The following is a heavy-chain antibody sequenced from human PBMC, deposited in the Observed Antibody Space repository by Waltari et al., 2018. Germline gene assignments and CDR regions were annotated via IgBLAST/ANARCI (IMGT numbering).Heavy chain of an antibody. Sequence: QVQLQESGPGLVKPSETLSLTCAVSGYSISSGYYWGWIRQPPGKGLEWIGSIYHSGSTYYNPSLKSRVTISVDTSKNQFSLKLSTVTAADTAVYYCARAQTYYYDSSGQLFDYWGQGTLVTVSS. CDR2: IYHSGST. V-gene: IGHV4-38-2*01. CDR1: GYSISSGYY. J-gene: IGHJ4*02. D-gene: IGHD3-22*01. CDR3: ARAQTYYYDSSGQLFDY.